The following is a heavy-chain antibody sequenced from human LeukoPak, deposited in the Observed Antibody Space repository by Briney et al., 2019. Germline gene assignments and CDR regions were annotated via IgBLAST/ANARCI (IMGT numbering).Heavy chain of an antibody. V-gene: IGHV3-11*04. J-gene: IGHJ4*02. Sequence: GGSLRLSCAASGFTFSDYYMSWIRQAPGKGLEWVSYISSSSSTIYYADSVKGRFTISRDNAKNSLYLQMNSLRAEDTAVYYCASQKRYCSGTSCYYDYWGQGTLVTVSS. CDR3: ASQKRYCSGTSCYYDY. D-gene: IGHD2-2*01. CDR2: ISSSSSTI. CDR1: GFTFSDYY.